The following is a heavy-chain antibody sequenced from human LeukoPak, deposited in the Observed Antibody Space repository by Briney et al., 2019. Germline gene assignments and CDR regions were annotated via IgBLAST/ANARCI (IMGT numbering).Heavy chain of an antibody. J-gene: IGHJ4*02. CDR1: GFTFSSYS. V-gene: IGHV3-21*04. CDR2: ISSSSSYI. Sequence: GGSLRLSCAASGFTFSSYSMNWVRQAPGKGLEWVSSISSSSSYIYYADSVKGRFTISRDNSKNTLYLQMNSLRAEDTAVYYCARTGNPATGDYWGQGTLVTVSS. D-gene: IGHD1-1*01. CDR3: ARTGNPATGDY.